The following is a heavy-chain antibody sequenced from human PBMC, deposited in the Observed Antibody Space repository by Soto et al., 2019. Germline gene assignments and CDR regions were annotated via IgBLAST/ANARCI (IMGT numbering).Heavy chain of an antibody. CDR2: LYYTGTT. D-gene: IGHD6-13*01. Sequence: SETLSLTCTVSGGSVSSSFFYWSWVRQPPGQRLEWIGYLYYTGTTNYNPSLASRVAMSVDTSKTQFTLNLRSLTAADTARYSCARLTTSSGWSIFDSWGQGMLVTVS. CDR3: ARLTTSSGWSIFDS. CDR1: GGSVSSSFFY. V-gene: IGHV4-61*01. J-gene: IGHJ4*02.